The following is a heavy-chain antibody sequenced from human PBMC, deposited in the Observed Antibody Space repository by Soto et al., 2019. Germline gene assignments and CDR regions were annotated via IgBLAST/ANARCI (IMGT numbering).Heavy chain of an antibody. CDR2: IYYSGTT. V-gene: IGHV4-31*03. CDR3: AREGAVPYYYYGMDV. CDR1: GGSISSGGYF. J-gene: IGHJ6*02. D-gene: IGHD6-19*01. Sequence: QVQLQESGPGLVKPSQTLSLTCTVSGGSISSGGYFWSWIRQHPGKGLEWIGFIYYSGTTYYNPPLKSRVTISVDTSKSQFSLKLSSVPAADTAVYYCAREGAVPYYYYGMDVWGQGTTVTVSS.